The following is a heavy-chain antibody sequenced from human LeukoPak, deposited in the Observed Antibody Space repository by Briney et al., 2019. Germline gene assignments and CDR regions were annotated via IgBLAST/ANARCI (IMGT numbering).Heavy chain of an antibody. CDR2: IYYSGST. CDR1: GGSISSYY. Sequence: PSETLSLTCTVSGGSISSYYWSWIRQPPGKGLEWIGYIYYSGSTNYNPSLKSRVTISVDTSKNQFSLKLSSVTAADTAVYYCALDSSGYYYNYWGQGTLVTVSS. J-gene: IGHJ4*02. CDR3: ALDSSGYYYNY. V-gene: IGHV4-59*12. D-gene: IGHD3-22*01.